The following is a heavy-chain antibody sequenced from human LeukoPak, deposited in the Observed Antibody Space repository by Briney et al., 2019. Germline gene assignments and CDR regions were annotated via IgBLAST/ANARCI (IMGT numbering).Heavy chain of an antibody. D-gene: IGHD3-10*01. CDR2: ISPSGDIT. CDR3: AKDDAWLRFGE. Sequence: GGSLRLSCAASGFTFSNHGMNWVRQAPGKGLEWVSGISPSGDITYYADSVKGRSTISRDNSKNTLYLEVISLTAEDTAVYYCAKDDAWLRFGEWSQGTLVTVSS. J-gene: IGHJ4*02. CDR1: GFTFSNHG. V-gene: IGHV3-23*01.